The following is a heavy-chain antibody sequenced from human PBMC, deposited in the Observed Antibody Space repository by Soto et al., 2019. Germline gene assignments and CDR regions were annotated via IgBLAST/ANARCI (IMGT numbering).Heavy chain of an antibody. CDR3: ARADSVLVAKGFDL. J-gene: IGHJ4*02. CDR2: IYHNGRA. D-gene: IGHD2-8*02. CDR1: GGSISSGGYY. V-gene: IGHV4-31*03. Sequence: SETLSLTCTVSGGSISSGGYYWSWIRQHPGKGLEWIGYIYHNGRAFDNPSLKGRVTISIDKSNNQFSLNLTSVTAADTAVYYCARADSVLVAKGFDLWGQGTLVTVSS.